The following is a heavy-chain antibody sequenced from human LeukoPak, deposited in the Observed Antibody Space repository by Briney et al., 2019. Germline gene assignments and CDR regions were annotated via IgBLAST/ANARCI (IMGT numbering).Heavy chain of an antibody. CDR3: VRDGGVSGYDLLDY. Sequence: GGSLRLSCAASGFTFSNYWMTWVRQASGKGLEWVAHINQDGSEEHYMDSAKARFTISRDNAKNSLSLRMNSLRAEDTAVYYCVRDGGVSGYDLLDYWGQGTLVTVSS. V-gene: IGHV3-7*01. CDR1: GFTFSNYW. J-gene: IGHJ4*02. CDR2: INQDGSEE. D-gene: IGHD5-12*01.